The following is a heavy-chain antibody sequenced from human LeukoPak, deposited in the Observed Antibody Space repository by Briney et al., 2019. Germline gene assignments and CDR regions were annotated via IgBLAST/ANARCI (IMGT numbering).Heavy chain of an antibody. J-gene: IGHJ4*02. CDR1: GYTFTGYY. V-gene: IGHV1-2*06. D-gene: IGHD3-22*01. CDR2: INPNSGGT. CDR3: ARGPFYYDSSGWTFHYDS. Sequence: ASVKVSCKASGYTFTGYYMHWVRQAPGQGLEWMGRINPNSGGTNYAQKFQGRVTMTRDTSISTAYMELSRLRSDDTAVYYCARGPFYYDSSGWTFHYDSWGQGTLVTVSS.